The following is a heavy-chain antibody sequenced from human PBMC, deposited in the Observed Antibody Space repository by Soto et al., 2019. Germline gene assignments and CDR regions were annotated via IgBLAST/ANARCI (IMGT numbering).Heavy chain of an antibody. CDR1: GFTFSSYS. D-gene: IGHD6-13*01. V-gene: IGHV3-21*01. J-gene: IGHJ6*02. Sequence: PGGSLRLSCAASGFTFSSYSMNWVRQAPGKGLEWVSSISSSSSYIYYADSVKGRFTIPRDNAKNSLYLQMNSLRAEDTAVYYCARRLLIPAGSSSWPLYYYCYGMDVWGQGTTVTVSS. CDR2: ISSSSSYI. CDR3: ARRLLIPAGSSSWPLYYYCYGMDV.